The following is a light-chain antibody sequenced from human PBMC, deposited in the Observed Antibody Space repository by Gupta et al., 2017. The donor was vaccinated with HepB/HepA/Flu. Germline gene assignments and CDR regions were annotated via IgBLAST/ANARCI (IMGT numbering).Light chain of an antibody. CDR2: RNN. CDR3: SAWDSSLRAGV. CDR1: SNNVGNQG. Sequence: HAGLTQPPSVSKGLRQTATLTCTGNSNNVGNQGAAWLQQHQGHPPKLLSDRNNNRPSGMSERGSAYRSGNTASLTITGLQPEDEADDYCSAWDSSLRAGVFGGGTKLTVL. J-gene: IGLJ3*02. V-gene: IGLV10-54*04.